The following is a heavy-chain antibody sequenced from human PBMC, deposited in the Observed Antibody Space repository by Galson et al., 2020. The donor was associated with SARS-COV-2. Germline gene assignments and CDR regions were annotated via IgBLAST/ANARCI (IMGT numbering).Heavy chain of an antibody. J-gene: IGHJ6*02. V-gene: IGHV4-59*01. D-gene: IGHD7-27*01. CDR2: IYYSGST. Sequence: SETLSLTCTVSGGSISSYYWSWIRQPPGKGLEWIGYIYYSGSTNYNPSLKSRVTISVDTSKNQFSLKLSSVTAADTAVYYCARERAWGTGDQYYYGMDVWGQGITVTVSS. CDR3: ARERAWGTGDQYYYGMDV. CDR1: GGSISSYY.